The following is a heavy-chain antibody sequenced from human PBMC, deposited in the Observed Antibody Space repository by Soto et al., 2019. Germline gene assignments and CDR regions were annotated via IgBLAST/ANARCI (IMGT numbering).Heavy chain of an antibody. CDR3: ARGVVATILYYFDY. CDR2: IYYSGST. CDR1: GGSISSYY. V-gene: IGHV4-59*01. Sequence: SETLSLTCTVSGGSISSYYWSWIRQPPGKGLEWIGYIYYSGSTNYNPSLKSRVTISVDTSKNQFSLKLSSVTAADTAVYYCARGVVATILYYFDYWGQGTLVTVSS. J-gene: IGHJ4*02. D-gene: IGHD5-12*01.